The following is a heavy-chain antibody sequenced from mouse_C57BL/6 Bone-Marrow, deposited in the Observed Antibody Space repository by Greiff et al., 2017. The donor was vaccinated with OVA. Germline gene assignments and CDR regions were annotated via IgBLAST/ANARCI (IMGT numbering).Heavy chain of an antibody. V-gene: IGHV14-2*01. CDR1: GFNIKDYY. J-gene: IGHJ4*01. D-gene: IGHD2-3*01. Sequence: VQLKESGAELVKPGASVKLSCTASGFNIKDYYMHWVKQRTEQGLEWIGRIDPEDGETKYAPKFQGEATITADTSSNTAYLQLSSLTSEDTAVYYCARYDGYSLDAMDYWGQGTSVTVSS. CDR3: ARYDGYSLDAMDY. CDR2: IDPEDGET.